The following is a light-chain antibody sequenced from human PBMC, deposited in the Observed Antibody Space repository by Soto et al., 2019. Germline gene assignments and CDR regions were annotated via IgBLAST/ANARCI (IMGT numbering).Light chain of an antibody. CDR3: QQRSNWPPLT. CDR2: DAS. V-gene: IGKV3-11*01. J-gene: IGKJ4*01. CDR1: QSIGIY. Sequence: EIVLTQSPATLSLSPGERATLSCRASQSIGIYLAWYRQKPGQAPGLLIYDASNRATGIPARFSGSGSGTDFTLTISSLEPEDFAVYYCQQRSNWPPLTFGGGTKVDIK.